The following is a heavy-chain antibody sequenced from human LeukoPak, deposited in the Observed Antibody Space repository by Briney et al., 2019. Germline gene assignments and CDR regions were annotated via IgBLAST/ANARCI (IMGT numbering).Heavy chain of an antibody. D-gene: IGHD1-26*01. CDR2: IYTGGST. J-gene: IGHJ4*02. Sequence: PGGSLRLPWAASGFTVSSNYVSWVRPAPGKGLGWDAVIYTGGSTYYADSVKGRFTIYRDNARNTLYLQRNSLRAEDRAVYYCARGDGGSYGGKFDYWGQGTLVTVSS. V-gene: IGHV3-66*02. CDR3: ARGDGGSYGGKFDY. CDR1: GFTVSSNY.